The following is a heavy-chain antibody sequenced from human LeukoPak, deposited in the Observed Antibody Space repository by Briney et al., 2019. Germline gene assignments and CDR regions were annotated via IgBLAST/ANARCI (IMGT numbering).Heavy chain of an antibody. Sequence: ASVNVSCKASGYTFTGYYMHWVRQAPGQGLEWMGWINHNGRGTNYAQKFQGRVTMTRDTSISTAYMELSRLRSDDTAVYYCASGSDYYDSSAYYHFHYFDYWGQGTLVTVSS. J-gene: IGHJ4*02. CDR3: ASGSDYYDSSAYYHFHYFDY. CDR2: INHNGRGT. V-gene: IGHV1-2*02. CDR1: GYTFTGYY. D-gene: IGHD3-22*01.